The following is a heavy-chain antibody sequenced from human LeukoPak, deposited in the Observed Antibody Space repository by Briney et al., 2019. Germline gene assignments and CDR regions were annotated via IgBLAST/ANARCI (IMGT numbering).Heavy chain of an antibody. V-gene: IGHV5-51*01. CDR2: IYPGDSDT. CDR1: GYSFTSYW. J-gene: IGHJ1*01. D-gene: IGHD2-2*01. Sequence: LGESLKISCKGSGYSFTSYWIGWVRQMPGKGLEWMGIIYPGDSDTRYSPSFQGQVTISADKSIDTAYLQWSSLKASDTAMYYCARVSTSHAAAISPEYFQDWGQGTLVTVSS. CDR3: ARVSTSHAAAISPEYFQD.